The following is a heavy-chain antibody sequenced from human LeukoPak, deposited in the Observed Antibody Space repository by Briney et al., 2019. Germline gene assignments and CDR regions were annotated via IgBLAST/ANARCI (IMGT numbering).Heavy chain of an antibody. J-gene: IGHJ4*02. CDR3: ARVGQLHTLGVFDY. Sequence: PGGSLRLSCAASGFTFSSYGMHWVRQAPGKGLEWVAVIWYDGSNKYYADSVKGRFTISRDNSKNTLYLQMNSLRAEDTAVYYCARVGQLHTLGVFDYWGQGTLVTVSS. V-gene: IGHV3-33*01. CDR1: GFTFSSYG. D-gene: IGHD2-2*01. CDR2: IWYDGSNK.